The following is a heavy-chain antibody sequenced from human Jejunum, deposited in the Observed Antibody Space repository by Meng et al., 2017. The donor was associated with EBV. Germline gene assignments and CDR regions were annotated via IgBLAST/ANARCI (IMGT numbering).Heavy chain of an antibody. Sequence: VDLVEAGGGLVQPGGSLRLSCAASGFTFSSYGMSWVRQAPGKGLEWVSGISGSGDSTYNADSVKGRFTISRDNSKNTLSLQMNSLRAEDTAVYYCAKLPQAMEWFRDFYFDYWGQGTLVTVSS. CDR1: GFTFSSYG. CDR3: AKLPQAMEWFRDFYFDY. J-gene: IGHJ4*02. D-gene: IGHD3-10*01. V-gene: IGHV3-23*04. CDR2: ISGSGDST.